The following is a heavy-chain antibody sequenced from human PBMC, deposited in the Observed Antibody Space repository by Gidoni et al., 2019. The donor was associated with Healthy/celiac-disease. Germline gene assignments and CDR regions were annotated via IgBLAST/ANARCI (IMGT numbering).Heavy chain of an antibody. V-gene: IGHV4-34*01. CDR1: GGSFSGYY. J-gene: IGHJ4*02. D-gene: IGHD6-13*01. Sequence: QVQLQQWGAGLLKPSETLSLTCAVYGGSFSGYYWSWIRPPPGKGLEWIGEINHSGSTNYNPSLKSRVTISVDTSKNQFSLKLSSVTAADTAVYYCARGGGIAASDYWGQGTLVTVSS. CDR2: INHSGST. CDR3: ARGGGIAASDY.